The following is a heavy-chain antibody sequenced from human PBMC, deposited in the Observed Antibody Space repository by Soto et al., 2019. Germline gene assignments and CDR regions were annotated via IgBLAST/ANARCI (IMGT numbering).Heavy chain of an antibody. D-gene: IGHD3-3*01. CDR2: ISGSGGST. V-gene: IGHV3-23*01. J-gene: IGHJ4*02. Sequence: GGSLRLSCAASGFTFSSYVMSWVRQAPGKGLEWVSAISGSGGSTYYADSVKGRFTISRDNSKNTLYLQMNSLRAEDTAVYYCAKYLITIGHQFGFLGYFDYWGQGTLVTVSS. CDR3: AKYLITIGHQFGFLGYFDY. CDR1: GFTFSSYV.